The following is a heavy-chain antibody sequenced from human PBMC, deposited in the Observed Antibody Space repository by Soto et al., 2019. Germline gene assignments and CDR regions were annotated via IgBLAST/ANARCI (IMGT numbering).Heavy chain of an antibody. Sequence: QVQLQESGPGLVKASGTLSLTCAVSGVSITSNDWWTWVRQPPGKWLEWIGEIYHGGSTNYNSSLKGQVTISVDKSKNQFSLRLTSVTAADTAVYYCATRDVTEVPYWGQGIQVTVSS. CDR1: GVSITSNDW. CDR3: ATRDVTEVPY. CDR2: IYHGGST. J-gene: IGHJ4*02. D-gene: IGHD4-4*01. V-gene: IGHV4-4*02.